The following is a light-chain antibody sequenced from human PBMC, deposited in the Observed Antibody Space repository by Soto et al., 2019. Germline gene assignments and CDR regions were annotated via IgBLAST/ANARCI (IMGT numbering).Light chain of an antibody. V-gene: IGKV1-8*01. J-gene: IGKJ3*01. CDR1: QGISSY. CDR3: QQYYGYPPFT. Sequence: AIRMTQSPSSLSASTGDRVTITCRASQGISSYLAWYQQKPGKAPKLLIYAASTLQSGVPSRLSGSGSGTDFTLTISCLQSEDFATYYCQQYYGYPPFTFGPGTKVDIK. CDR2: AAS.